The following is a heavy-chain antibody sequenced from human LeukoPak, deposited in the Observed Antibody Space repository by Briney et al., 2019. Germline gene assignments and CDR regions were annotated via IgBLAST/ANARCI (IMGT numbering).Heavy chain of an antibody. V-gene: IGHV3-33*06. CDR2: IWYDGSKK. J-gene: IGHJ4*02. CDR1: GFTFSSNG. CDR3: AKARGLGIVGAHFDY. Sequence: GGSLRLSCAASGFTFSSNGMHWVRQAPGKGLEWVAVIWYDGSKKYYADSVKGRFTISRDNSKNTLDLQMDSLRAEDTAVYYCAKARGLGIVGAHFDYWGQGTLVTVSS. D-gene: IGHD1-26*01.